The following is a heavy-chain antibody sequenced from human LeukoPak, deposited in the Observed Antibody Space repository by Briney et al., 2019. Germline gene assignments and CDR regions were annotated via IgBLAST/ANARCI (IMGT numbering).Heavy chain of an antibody. CDR3: ARGDTYGLGFDP. CDR1: GYTFTSYD. Sequence: ASVKVSCKASGYTFTSYDINWVRQATGQGLEWMGWMNPNSGNTGYAQKFQGRVTMTRNTSISTAYMELRSLRSEDTAVYYCARGDTYGLGFDPWGQGPWSPSPQ. J-gene: IGHJ5*02. V-gene: IGHV1-8*01. CDR2: MNPNSGNT. D-gene: IGHD4-17*01.